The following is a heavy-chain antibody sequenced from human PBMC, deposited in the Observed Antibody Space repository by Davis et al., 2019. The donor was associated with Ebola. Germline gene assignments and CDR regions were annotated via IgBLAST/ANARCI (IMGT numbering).Heavy chain of an antibody. CDR2: IIATNGNT. J-gene: IGHJ4*02. CDR1: GYLFTSYG. Sequence: AASVKVSCKASGYLFTSYGISCLRQAPGQGLEWVGWIIATNGNTEYARKFKDRVTMTTDKATNSASMELRSLRSDDTAQYYCARGSGPRVTAYIELDYWGQGTLVTVSS. V-gene: IGHV1-18*04. D-gene: IGHD2-21*02. CDR3: ARGSGPRVTAYIELDY.